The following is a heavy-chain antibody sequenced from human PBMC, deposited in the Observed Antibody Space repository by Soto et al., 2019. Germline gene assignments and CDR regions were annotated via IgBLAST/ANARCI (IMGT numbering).Heavy chain of an antibody. CDR3: ARGEQQQLVLDWFDP. CDR2: ISAYNGNT. D-gene: IGHD6-13*01. Sequence: GXSVKVSCKDSGYTFTSYGISWVRQAPGQGLEWMGWISAYNGNTNYAQKLQGRVTMTTDTSTSTAYMELRSLRSDDTAVYYCARGEQQQLVLDWFDPWGQGTPVTVSS. V-gene: IGHV1-18*04. CDR1: GYTFTSYG. J-gene: IGHJ5*02.